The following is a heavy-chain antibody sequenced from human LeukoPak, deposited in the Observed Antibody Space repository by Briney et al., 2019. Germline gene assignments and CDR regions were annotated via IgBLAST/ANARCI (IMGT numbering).Heavy chain of an antibody. CDR1: GFTFKTSW. J-gene: IGHJ3*02. V-gene: IGHV3-7*01. D-gene: IGHD3-3*01. CDR2: IKEDGSQK. Sequence: GGSLRLSCAASGFTFKTSWMTWVRQAPVKGLEWVTNIKEDGSQKNYLDSVKGRFTISRDNTKNLLYLQMDSLRAEDTAVYYCARDRRSGLGHAFDIWGQGTMVTVSS. CDR3: ARDRRSGLGHAFDI.